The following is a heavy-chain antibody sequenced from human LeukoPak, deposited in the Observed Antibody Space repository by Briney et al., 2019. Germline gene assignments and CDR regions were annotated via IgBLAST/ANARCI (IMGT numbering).Heavy chain of an antibody. CDR2: IIPIFGTA. J-gene: IGHJ5*02. V-gene: IGHV1-69*13. Sequence: SVKVSCKASGDIFSNCAISWVRQAPGQGLEWMGGIIPIFGTANYAQKFQGRVTITADESTSTAYMELSSLRSEDTAVYYCARDGESSSLTSWFDPWGQGTLVTVSS. CDR3: ARDGESSSLTSWFDP. CDR1: GDIFSNCA. D-gene: IGHD3-10*01.